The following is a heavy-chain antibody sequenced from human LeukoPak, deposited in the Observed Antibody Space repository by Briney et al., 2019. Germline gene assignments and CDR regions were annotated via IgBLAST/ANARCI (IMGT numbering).Heavy chain of an antibody. CDR3: ARRTSDATGNYYGAFDV. CDR2: INQSGST. J-gene: IGHJ3*01. CDR1: GGSFSGYF. Sequence: SETLSLTCAVYGGSFSGYFWNWIRQSPGKGLEWIGEINQSGSTNYNPSLKSRDTISVDTSKNQFSLRLNSVTAADTAVYYCARRTSDATGNYYGAFDVWGQGTLVTVSS. D-gene: IGHD3-10*01. V-gene: IGHV4-34*01.